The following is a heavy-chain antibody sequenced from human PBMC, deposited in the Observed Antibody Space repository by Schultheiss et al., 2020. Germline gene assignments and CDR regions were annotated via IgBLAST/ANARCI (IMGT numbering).Heavy chain of an antibody. V-gene: IGHV3-30*03. CDR1: GFTVSSNY. CDR3: ARDAERAHDYVWGSYRLGVDY. D-gene: IGHD3-16*02. J-gene: IGHJ4*02. Sequence: GGSLRLSCAASGFTVSSNYMSWVRQAPGKGLEWVAVISYDGSNKYYADSVKGRFTISRDNSKNTLYLQMNSLRAEDTAVYYCARDAERAHDYVWGSYRLGVDYWGQGTLVTVSS. CDR2: ISYDGSNK.